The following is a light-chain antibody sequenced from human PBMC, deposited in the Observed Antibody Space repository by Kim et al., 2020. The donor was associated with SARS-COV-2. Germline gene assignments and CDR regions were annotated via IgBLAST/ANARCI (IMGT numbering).Light chain of an antibody. Sequence: ASVGDRVTITCRASQGISRRLAWFQQKPGKGPERLIYAASRLQSGVPSRFSGGGSGTEFTLTISSLQPEDSATYYCLQHRSYPWTFGQGTKVDIK. CDR2: AAS. CDR1: QGISRR. V-gene: IGKV1-17*03. J-gene: IGKJ1*01. CDR3: LQHRSYPWT.